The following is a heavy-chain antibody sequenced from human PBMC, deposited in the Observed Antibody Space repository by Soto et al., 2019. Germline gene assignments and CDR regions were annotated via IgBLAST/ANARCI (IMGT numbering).Heavy chain of an antibody. CDR1: GGSISSYY. CDR3: AREGYSSSSFDY. CDR2: IFYSGFT. Sequence: SETLSLTCTVSGGSISSYYWSWIRQPPGKGLEWIGYIFYSGFTNYNPSLKSRVTISVDTSKDQFSLKLDSMTAADTAVYYCAREGYSSSSFDYWGPGTLLTVSS. D-gene: IGHD6-6*01. J-gene: IGHJ4*01. V-gene: IGHV4-59*01.